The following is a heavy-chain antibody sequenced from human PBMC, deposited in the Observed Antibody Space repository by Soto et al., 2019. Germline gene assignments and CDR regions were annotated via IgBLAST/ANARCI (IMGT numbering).Heavy chain of an antibody. D-gene: IGHD5-18*01. J-gene: IGHJ4*02. Sequence: GGSLRLSCAASGFTFSSYWMHWVRQAPEKGLMWVSHINSDGSSTTYADSVKGRFTISRDNSKNTLYLQMNSLRAEDTAVYYCAKDAASYTAMVSDYWGQGTLVTVSS. CDR3: AKDAASYTAMVSDY. CDR1: GFTFSSYW. CDR2: INSDGSST. V-gene: IGHV3-74*01.